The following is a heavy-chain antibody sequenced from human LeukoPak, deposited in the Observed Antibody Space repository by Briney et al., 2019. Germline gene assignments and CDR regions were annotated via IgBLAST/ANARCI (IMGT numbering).Heavy chain of an antibody. J-gene: IGHJ3*02. CDR2: VSSSSEYT. V-gene: IGHV3-11*03. CDR3: VRGGTTSCPPLCAFDI. D-gene: IGHD2-2*01. CDR1: GFSFSDYY. Sequence: GGSLRLSCTASGFSFSDYYMSWVRQPPGRGLEWVSYVSSSSEYTGNVDSVGGRFTTSRDNAKYSLFLQMNDVRAEDTAVYYFVRGGTTSCPPLCAFDIWGQGTTVIVSS.